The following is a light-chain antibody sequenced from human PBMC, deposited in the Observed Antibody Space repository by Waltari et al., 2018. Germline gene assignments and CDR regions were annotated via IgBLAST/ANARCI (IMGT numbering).Light chain of an antibody. CDR1: STDIGVYNY. V-gene: IGLV2-8*01. J-gene: IGLJ2*01. CDR2: EAP. CDR3: ASFAGSNNL. Sequence: QSALTQPPSASGSPGQSVTISCTGTSTDIGVYNYVSWYQQPPGTAPHPLTSEAPERPSRVPDRFSGSKSGNTASLTVSGLQGEDEADYYCASFAGSNNLFGGGTKLTVL.